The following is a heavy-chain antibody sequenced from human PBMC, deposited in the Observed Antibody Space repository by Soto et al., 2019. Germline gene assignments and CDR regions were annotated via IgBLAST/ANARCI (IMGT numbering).Heavy chain of an antibody. CDR1: SIYFGHCF. CDR3: ARQGPSRPFDY. D-gene: IGHD6-13*01. J-gene: IGHJ4*02. V-gene: IGHV4-59*08. Sequence: TETLSTNCTDHSIYFGHCFFSWIRQSPALGLEWIGYVYYDGNTKYNSSFRSRVVISIDNSKNQLSLSLMSVTAADTAVYYCARQGPSRPFDYWGQGVLVS. CDR2: VYYDGNT.